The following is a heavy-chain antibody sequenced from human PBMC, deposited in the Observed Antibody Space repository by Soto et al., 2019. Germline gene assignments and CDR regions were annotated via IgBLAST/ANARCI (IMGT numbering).Heavy chain of an antibody. V-gene: IGHV1-58*01. CDR3: PARRRYYYGIDV. D-gene: IGHD6-25*01. J-gene: IGHJ6*02. CDR2: IVVGSGNT. CDR1: GFTFTSSA. Sequence: QMQLVQSGPEVKKPGTSVKVSCKASGFTFTSSAVQWVRQARGQRLEWIGWIVVGSGNTNYAQKFQERVTITSDMSTSTAYLELSSLRSDHTAVYYCPARRRYYYGIDVWAQWPPLTLSS.